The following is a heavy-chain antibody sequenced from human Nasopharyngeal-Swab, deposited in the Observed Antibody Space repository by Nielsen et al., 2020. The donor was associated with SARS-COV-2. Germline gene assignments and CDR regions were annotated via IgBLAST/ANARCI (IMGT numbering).Heavy chain of an antibody. D-gene: IGHD3-3*01. V-gene: IGHV1-69*01. J-gene: IGHJ6*02. CDR3: ARSRARIQYDFWSGYYYYGMDV. CDR2: IIPIFGTA. Sequence: WVRQAPGQGLEWMGGIIPIFGTANYAQKFQGRVTITADESTGTAYMELSSLRSEDTAVYYCARSRARIQYDFWSGYYYYGMDVWGQGTTVTVSS.